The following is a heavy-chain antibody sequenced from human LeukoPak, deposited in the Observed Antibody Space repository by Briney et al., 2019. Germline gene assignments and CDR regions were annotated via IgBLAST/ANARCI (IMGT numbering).Heavy chain of an antibody. D-gene: IGHD6-13*01. J-gene: IGHJ4*02. CDR3: ARQPSSWYWIFGYFDY. Sequence: SETLSLTCTVSGGSISSSSYYWGWIRQPPGTGLEWIGSIYYSGSTYYNPSLKSRVTISVDTSKNQFSLKLSSVTAADTAVYYCARQPSSWYWIFGYFDYWGQGTLVTVSS. CDR2: IYYSGST. CDR1: GGSISSSSYY. V-gene: IGHV4-39*01.